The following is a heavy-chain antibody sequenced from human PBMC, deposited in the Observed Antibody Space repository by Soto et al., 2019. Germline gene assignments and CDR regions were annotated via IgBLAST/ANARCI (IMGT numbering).Heavy chain of an antibody. J-gene: IGHJ5*02. CDR3: ARVKDYGDPAYINWFDP. Sequence: KPSETLSLTCTVSGGSISSYYWSWIRQPPGKGLEWIGYIYYSGSTNYNPSLKSRVTISVDTSKNQFSLKLSSVTAADTAVCYCARVKDYGDPAYINWFDPWGQGTLVTVSS. CDR2: IYYSGST. V-gene: IGHV4-59*01. CDR1: GGSISSYY. D-gene: IGHD4-17*01.